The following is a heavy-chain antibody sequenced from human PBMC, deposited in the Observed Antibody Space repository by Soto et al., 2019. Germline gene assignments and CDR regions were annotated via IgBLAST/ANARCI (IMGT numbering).Heavy chain of an antibody. CDR2: IGSSSSYT. CDR3: ARRRPTGYYNY. D-gene: IGHD3-9*01. Sequence: QVQLVESGGALVKPGGSLRPSCAASGFPFSDYYMSWIRQAPGKGLEWVSSIGSSSSYTNYADSVKGRFTISRDNAKNSLYLQMNSLRAEDTAVYYCARRRPTGYYNYWGQGTLVTVSA. J-gene: IGHJ4*02. V-gene: IGHV3-11*05. CDR1: GFPFSDYY.